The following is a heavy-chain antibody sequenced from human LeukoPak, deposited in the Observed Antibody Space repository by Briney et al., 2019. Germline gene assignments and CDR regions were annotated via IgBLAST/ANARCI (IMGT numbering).Heavy chain of an antibody. CDR3: TRDLRRGYGGYCFHY. J-gene: IGHJ4*02. Sequence: GRSLRLSCTPSGFTFGDYAMNWVRQAPGKGLEWVGVIRSKGDGGTTEYAASVKGRLTISRDDSKSIAYLQTNSLKTEHTAVYYCTRDLRRGYGGYCFHYWRQGTLVTVSS. CDR1: GFTFGDYA. V-gene: IGHV3-49*04. CDR2: IRSKGDGGTT. D-gene: IGHD3-10*01.